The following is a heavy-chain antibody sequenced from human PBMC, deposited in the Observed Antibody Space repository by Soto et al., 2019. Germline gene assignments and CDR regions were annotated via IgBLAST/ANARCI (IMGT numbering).Heavy chain of an antibody. CDR2: IYHTGST. CDR3: ARAPGTLRSRNCDS. J-gene: IGHJ4*02. Sequence: PSETLSLTCTVSGGSISSVGHYWTWIRQPPGKGLEWIGSIYHTGSTYYSPSLRSRLTISVDTSKSQFSLRLNSVTAADTAVYYCARAPGTLRSRNCDSWGQGTLVTFSS. V-gene: IGHV4-31*03. CDR1: GGSISSVGHY. D-gene: IGHD1-26*01.